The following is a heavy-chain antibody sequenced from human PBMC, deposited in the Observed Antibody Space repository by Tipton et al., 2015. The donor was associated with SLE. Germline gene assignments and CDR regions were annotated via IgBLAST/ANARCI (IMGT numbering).Heavy chain of an antibody. CDR3: ARADGSYFYYFMDV. Sequence: TLSLTCDVNGGSLSGFYWNWIRQPPGKGLEWIGEITQSGNTKYNPSLKSRVTMSVDTSKNQISLRLSSVTAADSAVYYCARADGSYFYYFMDVWGKGTTVTVSS. D-gene: IGHD3-10*01. V-gene: IGHV4-34*01. CDR2: ITQSGNT. CDR1: GGSLSGFY. J-gene: IGHJ6*03.